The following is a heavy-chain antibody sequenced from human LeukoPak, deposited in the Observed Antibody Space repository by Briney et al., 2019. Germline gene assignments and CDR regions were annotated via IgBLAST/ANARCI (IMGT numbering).Heavy chain of an antibody. CDR3: ARGSSYDFWSGYLDY. Sequence: SETLSLTCAVYGGSFSGYYWSWIRQPPGKGLEWIGEINHSGSTNYNPSLKSRVTISVDTSKNQFSLKLSSVTAADTAVYYCARGSSYDFWSGYLDYWGQGTLVTVSS. CDR1: GGSFSGYY. V-gene: IGHV4-34*01. CDR2: INHSGST. J-gene: IGHJ4*02. D-gene: IGHD3-3*01.